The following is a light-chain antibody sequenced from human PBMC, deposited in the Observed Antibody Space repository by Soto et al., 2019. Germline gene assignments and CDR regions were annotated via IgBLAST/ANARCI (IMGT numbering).Light chain of an antibody. CDR1: QSVSSNF. J-gene: IGKJ1*01. CDR3: QFYGDPPKT. Sequence: EIVLTQSPGTLYLSPGERGTLSCRASQSVSSNFLAWYQQKPGQAPRLLIFDASTRATGIPDRFTGRGSGTDFTLTISRLEPEDFAVYYCQFYGDPPKTLGQGTKVEIK. V-gene: IGKV3-20*01. CDR2: DAS.